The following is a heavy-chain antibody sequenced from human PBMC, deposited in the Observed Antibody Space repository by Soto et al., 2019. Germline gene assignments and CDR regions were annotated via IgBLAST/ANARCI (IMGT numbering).Heavy chain of an antibody. CDR2: INDSGGA. CDR1: GFTFSSYA. Sequence: PGGSLRLSCAASGFTFSSYAMSWVRQAPGKGLEWVSGINDSGGAFYADSVKGRFTISRDNSKNTLYLQMNSLTAEDTAVYYCVKEAAAAGIPYFGYWGQGTPVTVS. D-gene: IGHD6-13*01. CDR3: VKEAAAAGIPYFGY. V-gene: IGHV3-23*01. J-gene: IGHJ4*02.